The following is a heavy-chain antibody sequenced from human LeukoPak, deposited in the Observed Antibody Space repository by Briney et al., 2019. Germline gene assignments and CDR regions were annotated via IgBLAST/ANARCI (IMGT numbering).Heavy chain of an antibody. CDR3: AREMINQYIWFDP. CDR2: IYYSGST. V-gene: IGHV4-31*03. Sequence: SQTLSLTCTVSGGSISSGGYYWSWIRQHPGKGLEWIGYIYYSGSTYYNPSLKSRVTISVDTSKNQFSLKLSSVTAADTTVYYCAREMINQYIWFDPWGQGTLVTVSS. D-gene: IGHD3-22*01. J-gene: IGHJ5*02. CDR1: GGSISSGGYY.